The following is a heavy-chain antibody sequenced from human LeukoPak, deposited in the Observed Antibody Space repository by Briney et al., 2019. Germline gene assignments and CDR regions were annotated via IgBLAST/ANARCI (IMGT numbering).Heavy chain of an antibody. J-gene: IGHJ6*03. D-gene: IGHD2-15*01. Sequence: SETLSLTCTVSGGSISSGDYYWSWIRQPPGKGLEWIGYIYYSGSTYYNPSLKSRVTISVDTSKNQFSLKLSSVTAADTAVYYCARAPYCGGGSCYRIYYYYMDVWGKGTTVTVSS. V-gene: IGHV4-30-4*08. CDR3: ARAPYCGGGSCYRIYYYYMDV. CDR1: GGSISSGDYY. CDR2: IYYSGST.